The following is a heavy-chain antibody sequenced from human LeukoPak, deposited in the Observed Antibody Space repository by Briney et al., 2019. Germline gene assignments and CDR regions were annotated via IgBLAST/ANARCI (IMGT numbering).Heavy chain of an antibody. V-gene: IGHV3-30-3*01. CDR3: ARERYDSSGYYRDY. CDR1: GFTFSSYA. D-gene: IGHD3-22*01. Sequence: GGSLRLSCAASGFTFSSYAMHWVRQAPGKGLEWVAVISYDGSNKYYADSVKGRFTISRDNSKNTLYLQMNSLRAEDTAVYYCARERYDSSGYYRDYWGQGTLVTVSS. J-gene: IGHJ4*02. CDR2: ISYDGSNK.